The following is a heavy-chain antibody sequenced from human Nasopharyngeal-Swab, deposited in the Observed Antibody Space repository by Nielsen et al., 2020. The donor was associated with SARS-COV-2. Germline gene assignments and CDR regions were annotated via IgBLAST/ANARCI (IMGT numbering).Heavy chain of an antibody. J-gene: IGHJ3*02. CDR2: ISSSSSYT. CDR3: ARQAYSNNQDDAFDI. D-gene: IGHD6-13*01. Sequence: RQAPGKGLEWVSYISSSSSYTNYADSVKGRFTISRDNAKNSLYLQMNSLRAEDTAVYYCARQAYSNNQDDAFDIWGQGTMVTVSS. V-gene: IGHV3-11*06.